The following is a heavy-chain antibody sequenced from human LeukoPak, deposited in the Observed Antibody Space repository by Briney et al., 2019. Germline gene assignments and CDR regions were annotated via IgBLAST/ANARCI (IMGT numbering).Heavy chain of an antibody. V-gene: IGHV4-59*01. CDR2: IYYSGST. J-gene: IGHJ6*03. CDR3: ARVGRDCSGGSCSGSNYYYYYMDV. Sequence: KPSETLSLTCTVSGVSISSYYWSWIRQPPGKGLEWIGYIYYSGSTNYNPSLKSRVTISVDTSKNQFSLRLSSVTAADTAVYYCARVGRDCSGGSCSGSNYYYYYMDVWGKGTTVTISS. D-gene: IGHD2-15*01. CDR1: GVSISSYY.